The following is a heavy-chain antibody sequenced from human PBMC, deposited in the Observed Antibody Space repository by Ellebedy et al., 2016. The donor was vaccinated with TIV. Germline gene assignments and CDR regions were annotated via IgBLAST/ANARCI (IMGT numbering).Heavy chain of an antibody. D-gene: IGHD5-12*01. CDR1: GGSISSYY. Sequence: MPSETLSLTCTVSGGSISSYYWSWIRQPPGKGLEWIGYIYYSGSTNYNPSLKSRVTISVDTSKNQFSLKLSSVTAADTAVYYCARERGDATFDYWGQGTLVTVSS. V-gene: IGHV4-59*01. CDR2: IYYSGST. CDR3: ARERGDATFDY. J-gene: IGHJ4*02.